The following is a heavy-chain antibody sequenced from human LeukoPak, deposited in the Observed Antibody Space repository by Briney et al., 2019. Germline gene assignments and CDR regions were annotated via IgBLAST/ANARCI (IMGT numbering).Heavy chain of an antibody. D-gene: IGHD5-18*01. CDR2: ISSSAGST. Sequence: RPGGSLRLSCAASGFTFSSYGMHWVRQAPGKGPEWVSVISSSAGSTYYADSVKGRFTISRDNSKNTLYLQMNSLRAEDTAVYYCAKGSGRGYSYGLDYWGQGALVTVSS. CDR3: AKGSGRGYSYGLDY. J-gene: IGHJ4*02. V-gene: IGHV3-23*01. CDR1: GFTFSSYG.